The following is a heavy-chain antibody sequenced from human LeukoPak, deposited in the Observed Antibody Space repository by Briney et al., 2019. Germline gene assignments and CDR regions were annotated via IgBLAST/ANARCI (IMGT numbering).Heavy chain of an antibody. J-gene: IGHJ4*02. CDR2: IYYIGST. CDR3: ARHWETSSWYVDY. V-gene: IGHV4-59*08. D-gene: IGHD6-13*01. CDR1: GGSISSYY. Sequence: SETLSLTCTVSGGSISSYYWNWIRQPPGKGLEWIGYIYYIGSTNYNPSLKSRVTISVDTSKNQFSLKLSSVTAADTAVYYCARHWETSSWYVDYWGQGTLVTVSS.